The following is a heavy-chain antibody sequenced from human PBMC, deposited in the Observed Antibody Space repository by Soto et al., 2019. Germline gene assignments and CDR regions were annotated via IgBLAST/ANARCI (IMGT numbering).Heavy chain of an antibody. Sequence: QVQLVQSGAEVKKPGSSVKVSCKASGGTFSSYAISWVRQAPGQGLEWMGGIIPIFGTANYAQKFQGRVTITADKSTSTAYMELSSLRSEDTAVYYCARGNYFPGGSSKCYYYYYYGMDVWGQGTTVTVSS. CDR1: GGTFSSYA. CDR3: ARGNYFPGGSSKCYYYYYYGMDV. D-gene: IGHD2-15*01. CDR2: IIPIFGTA. V-gene: IGHV1-69*06. J-gene: IGHJ6*02.